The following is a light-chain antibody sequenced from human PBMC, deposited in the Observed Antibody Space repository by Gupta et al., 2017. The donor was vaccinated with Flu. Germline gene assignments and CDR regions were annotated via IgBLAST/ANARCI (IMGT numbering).Light chain of an antibody. CDR3: QHNNSFPVT. CDR2: DAS. V-gene: IGKV1D-16*01. Sequence: DIQMTQSPSSLSASVGDRVTITCRASQDIRTWLAWYQQKPEKDPKFLIYDASKGKSGVPSRFSGGGSGTEFTLTISSRQPEDFANYYCQHNNSFPVTFGRGTXVEIK. CDR1: QDIRTW. J-gene: IGKJ4*01.